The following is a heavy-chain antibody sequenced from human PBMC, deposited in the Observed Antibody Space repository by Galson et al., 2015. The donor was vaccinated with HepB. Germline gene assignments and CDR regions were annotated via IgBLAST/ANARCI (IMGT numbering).Heavy chain of an antibody. Sequence: SLRLSCAASGFTFSSYSMNWVRQAPGKGLEWVSSISSSSSYIYYADSVKGRFTISRDNAKNSLYLQMNSLRAEDTAVYYCAREGRDGYNYRAFDYWGQGTLVTVSS. J-gene: IGHJ4*02. CDR2: ISSSSSYI. V-gene: IGHV3-21*01. D-gene: IGHD5-24*01. CDR3: AREGRDGYNYRAFDY. CDR1: GFTFSSYS.